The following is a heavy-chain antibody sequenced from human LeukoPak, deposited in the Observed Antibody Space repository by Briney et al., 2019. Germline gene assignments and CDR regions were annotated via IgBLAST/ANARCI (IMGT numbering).Heavy chain of an antibody. CDR3: ARGPPYSSSWSLGTYYYYYYMDV. CDR2: MNPNSGNT. Sequence: GASVKVSCKASGYTFTGNYIHWVRQATGQGLEWMGWMNPNSGNTGYAQKFQGRVTMTRNTSISTAYMELSSLRSEDTAVYYCARGPPYSSSWSLGTYYYYYYMDVWGKETTVTISS. D-gene: IGHD6-13*01. V-gene: IGHV1-8*02. CDR1: GYTFTGNY. J-gene: IGHJ6*03.